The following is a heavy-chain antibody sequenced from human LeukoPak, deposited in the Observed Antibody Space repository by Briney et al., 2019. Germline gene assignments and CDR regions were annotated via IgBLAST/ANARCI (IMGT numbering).Heavy chain of an antibody. V-gene: IGHV1-8*01. Sequence: GASVKVSCKASGYTFTSYDINWVRQATGQGLEWMGWMNPDSGNTGYAQKFQGRVTMTRNTSISTAYMELSSLRSEDTAVYYCARDGLLWFGELLPGTGFDPWGQGTLVTVSS. D-gene: IGHD3-10*01. CDR3: ARDGLLWFGELLPGTGFDP. J-gene: IGHJ5*02. CDR1: GYTFTSYD. CDR2: MNPDSGNT.